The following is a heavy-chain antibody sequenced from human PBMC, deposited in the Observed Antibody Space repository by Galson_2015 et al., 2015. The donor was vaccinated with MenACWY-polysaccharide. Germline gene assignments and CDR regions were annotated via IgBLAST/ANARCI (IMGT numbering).Heavy chain of an antibody. CDR1: GYTFTSFA. CDR3: ARGPYSNAWFRRPFDS. V-gene: IGHV1-3*01. Sequence: SVKVSCKASGYTFTSFAMHWLRQAPGQRPEWMGWIHVGNGDTKVSQKFQGRLTIARDTSATTAYMDPTSLTSEDTATYYCARGPYSNAWFRRPFDSWGQGTLIPVPS. D-gene: IGHD2-21*01. J-gene: IGHJ4*02. CDR2: IHVGNGDT.